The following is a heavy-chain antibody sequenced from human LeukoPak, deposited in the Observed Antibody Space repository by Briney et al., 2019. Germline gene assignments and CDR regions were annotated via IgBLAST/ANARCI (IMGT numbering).Heavy chain of an antibody. Sequence: ASVKVSCKASGYTFTGYYMHWVRQAPGQGLEWMGRINPNSGGTNYAQKFQGRVTMTRDTSTSTVYMELSSLRSEDTAVYYCARDRGSGWQDFDYWGQGTLVTVSS. J-gene: IGHJ4*02. V-gene: IGHV1-2*06. CDR3: ARDRGSGWQDFDY. CDR2: INPNSGGT. D-gene: IGHD6-19*01. CDR1: GYTFTGYY.